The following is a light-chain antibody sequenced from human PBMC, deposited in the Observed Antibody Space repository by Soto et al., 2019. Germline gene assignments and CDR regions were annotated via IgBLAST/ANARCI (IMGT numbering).Light chain of an antibody. CDR1: SSNIGSNA. CDR3: AAWNDRPYLWV. CDR2: RNN. Sequence: QSVLTQPPSASGTPGQRVSISCSGSSSNIGSNAVHWYQQFPGTAPRLLIYRNNQRPSGVPDRFSGSKSGTSASLVISGLQSEDEADYYCAAWNDRPYLWVFGGGTKVT. V-gene: IGLV1-44*01. J-gene: IGLJ3*02.